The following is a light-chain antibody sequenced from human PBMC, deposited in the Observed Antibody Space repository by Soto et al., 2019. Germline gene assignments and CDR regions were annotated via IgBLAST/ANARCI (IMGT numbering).Light chain of an antibody. Sequence: AIRMTQSPSSFSASTGDRVTITCRASQDIGSYLAWYQQKPGKAPKLLIYAASTLQSGVPSRFSGSGSGTDFTLTIGCLQSEDFATYYCQQYYDYFLTFGQGTKVEIK. CDR2: AAS. CDR1: QDIGSY. J-gene: IGKJ1*01. CDR3: QQYYDYFLT. V-gene: IGKV1-8*01.